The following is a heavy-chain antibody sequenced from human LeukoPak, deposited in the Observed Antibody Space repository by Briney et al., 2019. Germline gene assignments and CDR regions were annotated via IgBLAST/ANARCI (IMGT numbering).Heavy chain of an antibody. CDR1: GGTFSSYA. J-gene: IGHJ4*02. V-gene: IGHV1-69*04. D-gene: IGHD2-2*01. CDR2: IIPILGIA. CDR3: ATDKVGYCSSTSCWGIDY. Sequence: SVKVSCKASGGTFSSYAISWVRQAPGQGLEWMGRIIPILGIANYAQKFQGRVTITADKSTSTAYMELSSLRSEDTAVYYCATDKVGYCSSTSCWGIDYWGQGTLVTVSS.